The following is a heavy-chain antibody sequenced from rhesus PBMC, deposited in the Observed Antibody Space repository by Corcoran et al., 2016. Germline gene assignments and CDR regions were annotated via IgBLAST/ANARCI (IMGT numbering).Heavy chain of an antibody. CDR2: IGGSSGRP. V-gene: IGHV4-165*02. J-gene: IGHJ4*01. D-gene: IGHD1-32*01. Sequence: QVQLQESGPGRVKPPETLSLTCAVSGGSTSGYYWKWIRKRQGTGLAWIRSIGGSSGRPSYHPSLKHRVTISTGPSKNQFSLKLSSVTAAGTAVYCCARTPSPYNWNVLDYWGQGVLVTVSS. CDR1: GGSTSGYY. CDR3: ARTPSPYNWNVLDY.